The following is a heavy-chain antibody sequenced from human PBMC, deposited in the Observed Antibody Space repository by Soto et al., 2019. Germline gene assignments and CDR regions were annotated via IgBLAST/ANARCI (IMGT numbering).Heavy chain of an antibody. Sequence: PSETLSLTCTVSGGSISSYYWSWIRQPPGKGLEWIGYIYYSGSTNYNPSLKSRVTISVDTSTSTAYMELSSLRSEDTAVYYCARVGTTVTTRAFDIWGQGTMVTVSS. D-gene: IGHD4-17*01. CDR3: ARVGTTVTTRAFDI. J-gene: IGHJ3*02. CDR2: IYYSGST. V-gene: IGHV4-59*01. CDR1: GGSISSYY.